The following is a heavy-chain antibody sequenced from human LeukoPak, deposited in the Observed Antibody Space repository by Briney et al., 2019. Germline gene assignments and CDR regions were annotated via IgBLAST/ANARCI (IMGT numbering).Heavy chain of an antibody. CDR1: GYTFTSYG. CDR3: ARAVLLAYYYYYMDV. Sequence: ASVKVSCKASGYTFTSYGISWVRQAPGQGLEWMGWISAYNGNTNYAQKLQGRVTMTTDTSTSTAYMELRSLRSDDTAVYYCARAVLLAYYYYYMDVWGKGTTVTVSS. V-gene: IGHV1-18*01. CDR2: ISAYNGNT. J-gene: IGHJ6*03.